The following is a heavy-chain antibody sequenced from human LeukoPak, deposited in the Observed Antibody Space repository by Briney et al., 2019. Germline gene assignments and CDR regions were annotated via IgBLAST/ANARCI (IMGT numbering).Heavy chain of an antibody. CDR1: GGSISSYY. CDR2: IYTSGST. Sequence: SETLSLTCTVSGGSISSYYWSWIRQPPGKGLEWIGYIYTSGSTNYNPSLKSRVTISVDTSKNQFSLKLSSVTAADTAVYYCASQSGYEVAGHFDYWGQGTLVTVSS. D-gene: IGHD5-12*01. J-gene: IGHJ4*02. CDR3: ASQSGYEVAGHFDY. V-gene: IGHV4-4*09.